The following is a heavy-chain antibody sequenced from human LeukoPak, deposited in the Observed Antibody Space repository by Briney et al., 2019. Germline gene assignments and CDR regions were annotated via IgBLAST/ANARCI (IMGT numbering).Heavy chain of an antibody. D-gene: IGHD2-2*01. Sequence: GESLKIFCKGSGYSFTSYCIVCVRQMPGKSLEWMGIIYPGDSDTRYSPSFQDQVTISANKSISTAYLQWSSLKASDTAMYYCARQDCSSTSCLPGFDYWGQGTLVTVSS. CDR3: ARQDCSSTSCLPGFDY. CDR1: GYSFTSYC. J-gene: IGHJ4*02. CDR2: IYPGDSDT. V-gene: IGHV5-51*01.